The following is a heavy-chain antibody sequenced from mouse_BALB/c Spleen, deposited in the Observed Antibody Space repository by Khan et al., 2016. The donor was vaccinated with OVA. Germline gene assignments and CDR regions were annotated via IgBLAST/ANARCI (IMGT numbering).Heavy chain of an antibody. CDR2: TNPTNGRT. Sequence: QVQLQQSGAELVKAGASVKMSCKASGYTFTSYWMHWVKQRLGQGLEWFAETNPTNGRTYYNETFKSKATLTVDKSSSTAYMLLSGPTFEDSAVYYCARIKKIVATYSDYGRQGTTLTVSS. J-gene: IGHJ2*01. CDR1: GYTFTSYW. V-gene: IGHV1S81*02. D-gene: IGHD1-1*01. CDR3: ARIKKIVATYSDY.